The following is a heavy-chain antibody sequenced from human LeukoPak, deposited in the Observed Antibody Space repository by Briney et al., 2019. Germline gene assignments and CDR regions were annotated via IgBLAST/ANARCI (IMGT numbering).Heavy chain of an antibody. Sequence: ASVTVSFKASRYTFTSYGISWVRQAPGQEVEGMGWISAYNGNTNYAQKLQGRVTMTTDTSTSTAYMELRSLRSDDTAVYSCARWDSSAPDAFDIWGQGTMVTVSS. CDR1: RYTFTSYG. D-gene: IGHD3-22*01. CDR3: ARWDSSAPDAFDI. CDR2: ISAYNGNT. J-gene: IGHJ3*02. V-gene: IGHV1-18*01.